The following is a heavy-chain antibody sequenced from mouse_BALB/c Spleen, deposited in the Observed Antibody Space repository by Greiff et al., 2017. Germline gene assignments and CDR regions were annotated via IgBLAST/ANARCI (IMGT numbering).Heavy chain of an antibody. CDR3: ASGGKGGTWFAY. D-gene: IGHD1-3*01. V-gene: IGHV1-7*01. J-gene: IGHJ3*01. CDR2: INPSTGYT. Sequence: VQLQQSGAELAKPGASVKMSCKASGYTFTSYWMHWVKQRPGQGLEWIGYINPSTGYTEYNQKFKDKATLTADKSSSTAYMQLSSLTSEDSAVYYCASGGKGGTWFAYWGQGTLVTVSA. CDR1: GYTFTSYW.